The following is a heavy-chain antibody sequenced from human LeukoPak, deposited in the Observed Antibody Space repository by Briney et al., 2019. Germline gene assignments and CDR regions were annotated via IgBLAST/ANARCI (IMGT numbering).Heavy chain of an antibody. Sequence: GASVKVSCKASGYTFTSYGISWVRQAPGQRLEWMGWISAYNGNTNYAQKLQGRVTMTTDTSTSTAYMELRSLRSDDTAVYYCAREHTDYYDSSGYYYWGQGTLVTVSS. CDR1: GYTFTSYG. CDR2: ISAYNGNT. CDR3: AREHTDYYDSSGYYY. D-gene: IGHD3-22*01. V-gene: IGHV1-18*01. J-gene: IGHJ4*02.